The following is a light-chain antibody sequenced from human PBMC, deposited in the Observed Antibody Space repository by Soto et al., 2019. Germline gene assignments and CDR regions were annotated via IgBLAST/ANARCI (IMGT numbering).Light chain of an antibody. Sequence: EIVLTQSPGTLSLSPGERATLPCRASQSVSSSYLAWYQQKPGQAPRLLIYGASSRATGIPDKFSGSGSGTDFTLTISRLEPEEFAVYYCQQYGSSITFGQGTRL. CDR1: QSVSSSY. J-gene: IGKJ5*01. CDR3: QQYGSSIT. V-gene: IGKV3-20*01. CDR2: GAS.